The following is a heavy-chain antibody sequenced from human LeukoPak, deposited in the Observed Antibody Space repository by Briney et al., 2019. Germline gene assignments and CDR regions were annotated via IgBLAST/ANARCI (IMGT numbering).Heavy chain of an antibody. Sequence: GESLKISCEGSGYTFTRYWIGWVRQMPGKGLEWMGIIYPGDSETRYSPPFQGQVTMSAAKSINTAYLQWSSLKASDTAIYYCARLGLVGDSDPAYSDYWGQGTQVTVSS. D-gene: IGHD4-17*01. V-gene: IGHV5-51*01. CDR3: ARLGLVGDSDPAYSDY. J-gene: IGHJ4*02. CDR2: IYPGDSET. CDR1: GYTFTRYW.